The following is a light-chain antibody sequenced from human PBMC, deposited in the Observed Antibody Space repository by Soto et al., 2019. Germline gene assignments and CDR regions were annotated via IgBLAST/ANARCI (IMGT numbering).Light chain of an antibody. CDR3: QHYDHLPIT. V-gene: IGKV1-33*01. Sequence: DIQMTQSPSSLSASVGDRVTITCQASQDITNYLNCYQQKPGKAPRLLLYDASSLETGVPSRFSGSGSGTDFTFTISSLQPEDIATYYCQHYDHLPITFGQGTRLEIK. CDR1: QDITNY. CDR2: DAS. J-gene: IGKJ5*01.